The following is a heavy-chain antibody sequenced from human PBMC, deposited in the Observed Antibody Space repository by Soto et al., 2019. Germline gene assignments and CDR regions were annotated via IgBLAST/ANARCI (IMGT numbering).Heavy chain of an antibody. D-gene: IGHD3-22*01. Sequence: SLKISCKGSGYSFAGYWITWVRQKPGKGLEWMGRIDPSDSQTYYSPSFRGHVTISVTKSITTVFLQWSSLRASDTAMYYCARRIYDSDTGPNFQYYFDSWGQGTPVTVSS. V-gene: IGHV5-10-1*01. CDR2: IDPSDSQT. CDR1: GYSFAGYW. J-gene: IGHJ4*02. CDR3: ARRIYDSDTGPNFQYYFDS.